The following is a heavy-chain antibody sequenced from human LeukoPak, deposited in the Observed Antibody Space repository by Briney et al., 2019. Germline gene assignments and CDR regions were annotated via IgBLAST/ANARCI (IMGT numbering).Heavy chain of an antibody. V-gene: IGHV4-34*01. CDR1: GGSFSGYY. D-gene: IGHD4/OR15-4a*01. CDR3: ARGRWSQLPTKWYYFDY. Sequence: SETLSLTCAVYGGSFSGYYWRWIRQPPGKGLEWIGDISHSGSTNYNPSLKSRVTISVDTSKDQFSLKLSSVTAADTAVYYCARGRWSQLPTKWYYFDYWGQGTLVTVSS. J-gene: IGHJ4*02. CDR2: ISHSGST.